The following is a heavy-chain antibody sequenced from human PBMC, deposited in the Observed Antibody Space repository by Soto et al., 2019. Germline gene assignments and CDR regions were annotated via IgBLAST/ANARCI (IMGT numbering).Heavy chain of an antibody. V-gene: IGHV1-46*01. CDR1: GYTFAMHY. J-gene: IGHJ4*02. D-gene: IGHD2-15*01. CDR2: ITPSDGST. CDR3: AREDGGGGRRHDF. Sequence: QVQLVQYGAEVKKPGASVKISCKTSGYTFAMHYIHWVRQVPGQGLEWMGMITPSDGSTSYVQKFQGRVTMTRDTSATTVFLNMSRLTSHDTAVFYCAREDGGGGRRHDFWGQGTLVTVSS.